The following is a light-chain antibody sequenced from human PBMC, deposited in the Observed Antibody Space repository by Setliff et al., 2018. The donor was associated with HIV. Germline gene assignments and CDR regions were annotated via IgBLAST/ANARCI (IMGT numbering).Light chain of an antibody. J-gene: IGLJ1*01. CDR1: SRDIGGGHNY. V-gene: IGLV2-14*03. CDR2: DVS. Sequence: LTQPASVSGSPGQSITISCTGTSRDIGGGHNYVSWYQQHPGKAPKLIIFDVSNRPSGVSDRFSGSKSGNTASLTISGLQAEDESNYYCSSFTSSNIYVFGTGTKVTVL. CDR3: SSFTSSNIYV.